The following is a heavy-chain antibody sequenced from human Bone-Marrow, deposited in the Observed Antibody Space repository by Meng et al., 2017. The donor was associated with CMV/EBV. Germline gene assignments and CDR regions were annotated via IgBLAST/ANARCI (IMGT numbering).Heavy chain of an antibody. V-gene: IGHV4-61*02. CDR1: GGSNSGGSYY. CDR3: ARDGPLWFGELLGGFDP. CDR2: IYTSGST. Sequence: VERQEAGPGLVQPSQTLSLTCTVSGGSNSGGSYYWSWVQQPAGKGLEWIGRIYTSGSTNYNPSLKSRVTISVDTSKNQFSLKLSSVTAADTAVYYCARDGPLWFGELLGGFDPWGQGTLVTVSS. D-gene: IGHD3-10*01. J-gene: IGHJ5*02.